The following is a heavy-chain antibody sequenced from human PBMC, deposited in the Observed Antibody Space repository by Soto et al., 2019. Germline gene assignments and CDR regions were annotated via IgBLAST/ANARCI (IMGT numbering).Heavy chain of an antibody. CDR2: ISGSAGST. CDR1: GFTFRNYA. CDR3: ALDKLSYGSGRQWGTLDY. D-gene: IGHD3-10*01. J-gene: IGHJ4*02. Sequence: EVQLLESGGGLVQSGGSLRLSCAASGFTFRNYAMSWVRQAPGKGLEWVSAISGSAGSTYYADSVKGRFTVSRDNSNNTLYLQLNSLRAEDTAVYYCALDKLSYGSGRQWGTLDYWGQGTLVTASS. V-gene: IGHV3-23*01.